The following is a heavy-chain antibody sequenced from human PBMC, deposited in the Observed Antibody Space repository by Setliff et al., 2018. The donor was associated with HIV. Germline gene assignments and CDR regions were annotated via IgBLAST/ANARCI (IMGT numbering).Heavy chain of an antibody. CDR3: ARWGDGYNSYDS. V-gene: IGHV4-34*01. J-gene: IGHJ4*02. D-gene: IGHD5-12*01. CDR2: INHSGST. Sequence: SETLSLTCAVYGGSFSGYYWSWIRQPPGKGLEWIGEINHSGSTNYNPSLKSRVTISVDTSKNQFSLNVNSLTAADTAVYFCARWGDGYNSYDSWGQGTLVTAPQ. CDR1: GGSFSGYY.